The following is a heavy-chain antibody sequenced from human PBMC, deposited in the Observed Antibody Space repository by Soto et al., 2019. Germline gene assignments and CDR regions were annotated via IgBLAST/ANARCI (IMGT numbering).Heavy chain of an antibody. Sequence: QVQLQESGPGLVKPSETLSLTCTVSGDSISSYYWSWIRQPPGKGLEWDGYISNTGSTIYNPSLESRATISLDTSKNQVSLSLNSVTVADPAVYYCASVGELPVWFDPWGRGTLVTVSS. V-gene: IGHV4-59*13. J-gene: IGHJ5*02. CDR2: ISNTGST. CDR3: ASVGELPVWFDP. CDR1: GDSISSYY. D-gene: IGHD3-10*01.